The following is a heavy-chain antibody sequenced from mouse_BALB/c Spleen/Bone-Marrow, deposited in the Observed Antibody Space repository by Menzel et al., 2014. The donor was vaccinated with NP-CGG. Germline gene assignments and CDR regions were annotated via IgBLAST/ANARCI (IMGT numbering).Heavy chain of an antibody. D-gene: IGHD1-1*01. CDR2: INSNGGST. V-gene: IGHV5-6-3*01. Sequence: EVQGVESGGGLVQSGGSLKLSCAASGFTFSSYGMSWVRQTPDKRLELVATINSNGGSTYYPDSVKGRFTISRDNAKNTLYLQMSSLKSEDTAMYYCARDGSSYEGNYFDYWGQGTTLTVSS. CDR3: ARDGSSYEGNYFDY. CDR1: GFTFSSYG. J-gene: IGHJ2*01.